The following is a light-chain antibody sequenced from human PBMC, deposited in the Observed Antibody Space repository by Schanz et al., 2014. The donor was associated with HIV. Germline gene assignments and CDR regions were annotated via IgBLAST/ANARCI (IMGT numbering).Light chain of an antibody. CDR2: NVN. J-gene: IGLJ3*02. CDR1: SSDVGSYDY. Sequence: QSALIQPPSVSGSPGQSVTISCTGTSSDVGSYDYVSWYQQHPGTVPKPMIYNVNTQPSRVPDRFSGSKSGNTASMTISGLQAEDEADYYCSTYTTSNTWVFGGGTKLTVL. V-gene: IGLV2-18*02. CDR3: STYTTSNTWV.